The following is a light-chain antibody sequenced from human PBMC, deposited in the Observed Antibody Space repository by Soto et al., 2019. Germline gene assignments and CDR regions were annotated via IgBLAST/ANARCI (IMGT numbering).Light chain of an antibody. CDR2: GAS. Sequence: EIVMTQSPATLSVSPGERATLSCRASQTVSGNLAWYQQKPGQPPRLLIYGASTRATRVPVRFSGSGSGTEFTLTIASPQSEDVAVYYCQQDDAWPSVTFGGGTKVEI. V-gene: IGKV3-15*01. CDR1: QTVSGN. J-gene: IGKJ4*01. CDR3: QQDDAWPSVT.